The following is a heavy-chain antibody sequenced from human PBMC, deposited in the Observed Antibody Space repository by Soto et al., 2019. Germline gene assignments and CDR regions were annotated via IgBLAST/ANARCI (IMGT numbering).Heavy chain of an antibody. CDR1: GFTFSNAW. Sequence: PGGSLRLSCAASGFTFSNAWMSWVRQAPGKGLEWVGRIKSKTDGGTTDYAAPVKGRFTISRDDSKNTLYLQMNSLKTEDTAVYYCTTDMSGAEAPYYYYYMDVWGKGTTVTVSS. CDR3: TTDMSGAEAPYYYYYMDV. V-gene: IGHV3-15*01. J-gene: IGHJ6*03. CDR2: IKSKTDGGTT. D-gene: IGHD3-10*02.